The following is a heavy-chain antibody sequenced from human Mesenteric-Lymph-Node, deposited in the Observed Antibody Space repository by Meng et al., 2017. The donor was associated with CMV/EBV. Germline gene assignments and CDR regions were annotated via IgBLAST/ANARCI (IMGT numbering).Heavy chain of an antibody. V-gene: IGHV3-21*01. J-gene: IGHJ6*02. CDR2: ISSSSSYI. CDR1: GFTFSSYS. D-gene: IGHD2-2*01. CDR3: ARDGCVGTSCYDDGMDV. Sequence: GGSLRLSCAASGFTFSSYSMNWVRQAPGKGLEWVSSISSSSSYIYYADSVKGRFTISRDNAKNSLYLQMNSLRAEDTAVYYCARDGCVGTSCYDDGMDVWGQGTTVTVSS.